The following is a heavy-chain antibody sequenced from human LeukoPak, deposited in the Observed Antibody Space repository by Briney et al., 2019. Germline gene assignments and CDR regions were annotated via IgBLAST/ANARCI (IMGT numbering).Heavy chain of an antibody. V-gene: IGHV3-30*02. D-gene: IGHD3-22*01. J-gene: IGHJ4*02. Sequence: GGSLRLSCAASGFTFSSYSMNWVRQAPGKGLEWVAFIRYDGSNKYYADSVKGRFTISRDNSKNSLYLQMNSLRAEDTAVYYCAREVNYDSSGYYYDYWGQGTLVTVSS. CDR1: GFTFSSYS. CDR3: AREVNYDSSGYYYDY. CDR2: IRYDGSNK.